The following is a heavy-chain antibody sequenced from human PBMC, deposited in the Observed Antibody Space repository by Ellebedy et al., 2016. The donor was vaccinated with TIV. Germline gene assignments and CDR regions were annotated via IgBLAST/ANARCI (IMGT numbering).Heavy chain of an antibody. D-gene: IGHD3-22*01. Sequence: AASVKVSCKASGGTFSSYAISWVRQAPGQGLEWMGGIIPIFGTANYAQKFQGRVTIPADESTSTAYMELSSLRSEDTAVYYCTLSYDSSGYDSYWFDPWGQGTLVTVSS. CDR3: TLSYDSSGYDSYWFDP. J-gene: IGHJ5*02. CDR2: IIPIFGTA. CDR1: GGTFSSYA. V-gene: IGHV1-69*13.